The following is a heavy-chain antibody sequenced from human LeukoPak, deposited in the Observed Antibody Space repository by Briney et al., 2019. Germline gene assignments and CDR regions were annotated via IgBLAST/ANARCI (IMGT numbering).Heavy chain of an antibody. CDR1: GYAFTSYY. CDR2: INPSGGST. CDR3: ARFDSSGYYPYYYYGMDV. Sequence: ASVKVSCKASGYAFTSYYMHWVRQAPGQGLEWMGIINPSGGSTSYAQKFQGRVTMTRDTSTSTVYMELSSLRSEDTAVYYCARFDSSGYYPYYYYGMDVWGQGTTVTVSS. D-gene: IGHD3-22*01. V-gene: IGHV1-46*01. J-gene: IGHJ6*02.